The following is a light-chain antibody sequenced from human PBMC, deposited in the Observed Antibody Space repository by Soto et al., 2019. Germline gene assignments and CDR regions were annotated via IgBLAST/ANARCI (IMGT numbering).Light chain of an antibody. CDR3: TSYSSSGTRL. Sequence: QSALTQPASVSGSPGQSITISCTGTSSDFGGYNYVSWYQQHPGKAPKLMIYEVSNRPSGVSNRFSGSKSGNTASLTISGLQAEDEADYYCTSYSSSGTRLFGGGTKLTVL. CDR2: EVS. CDR1: SSDFGGYNY. V-gene: IGLV2-14*01. J-gene: IGLJ2*01.